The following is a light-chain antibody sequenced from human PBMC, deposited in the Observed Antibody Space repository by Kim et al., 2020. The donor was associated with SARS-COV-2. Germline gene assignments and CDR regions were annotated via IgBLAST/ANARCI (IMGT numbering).Light chain of an antibody. Sequence: GSPGEGAALSCRASQSINIHLAWYKQKPGLAPRLLIHGASTRATGVPGRFSGSGSGTEFTLTINSLQSEDSAVYYCQQYNSWPRTFGQGTKVDIK. CDR3: QQYNSWPRT. CDR1: QSINIH. V-gene: IGKV3-15*01. J-gene: IGKJ1*01. CDR2: GAS.